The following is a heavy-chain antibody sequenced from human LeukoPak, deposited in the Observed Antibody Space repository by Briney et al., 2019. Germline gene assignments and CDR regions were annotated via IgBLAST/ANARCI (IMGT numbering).Heavy chain of an antibody. CDR2: IHHSGTS. V-gene: IGHV4-34*01. J-gene: IGHJ4*02. CDR3: ARSGTYQHSSSYDY. CDR1: GESFSAYY. D-gene: IGHD6-13*01. Sequence: SETLSLTCAVYGESFSAYYWNWIRQAPGKRLEWIGEIHHSGTSNYNPALKSRVHISVDPSKKQFSLKLSSVTATDTAVYYCARSGTYQHSSSYDYWGQGTLVTVSS.